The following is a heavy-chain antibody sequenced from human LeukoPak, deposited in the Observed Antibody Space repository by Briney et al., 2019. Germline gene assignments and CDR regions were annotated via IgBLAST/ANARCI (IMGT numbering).Heavy chain of an antibody. CDR2: IKQDGSEK. Sequence: GGSLRLSCAASGFTFSSYGMHWVRQAPGKGLEWVANIKQDGSEKYYVDSVKGRFTISRDNAKNSLYLQMNSLRAEDTAVYYCARAAVAGILYYYYYYMDVWGKGTTVTISS. J-gene: IGHJ6*03. CDR1: GFTFSSYG. D-gene: IGHD6-19*01. V-gene: IGHV3-7*01. CDR3: ARAAVAGILYYYYYYMDV.